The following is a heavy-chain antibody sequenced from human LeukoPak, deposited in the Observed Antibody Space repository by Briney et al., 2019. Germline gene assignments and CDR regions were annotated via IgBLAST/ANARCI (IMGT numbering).Heavy chain of an antibody. V-gene: IGHV3-33*01. Sequence: GGSLRLSCAPYRFTFSSHGMHWVRQGPGKGLEWVAFIWNDGSNKYYADSVKGRFTISRDNSKSTLYLQMNSLRAEDTAVYYCARDRGKDYFDYWGQGTLVTVSS. D-gene: IGHD3-10*01. CDR2: IWNDGSNK. CDR1: RFTFSSHG. J-gene: IGHJ4*02. CDR3: ARDRGKDYFDY.